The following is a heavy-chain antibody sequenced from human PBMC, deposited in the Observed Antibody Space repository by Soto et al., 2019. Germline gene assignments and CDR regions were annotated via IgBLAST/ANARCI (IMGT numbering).Heavy chain of an antibody. CDR1: GGSLSNYA. CDR2: IIPVSGTS. CDR3: ARALVAGYSGYVDWFDP. D-gene: IGHD5-12*01. J-gene: IGHJ5*02. V-gene: IGHV1-69*06. Sequence: SVKVSCKASGGSLSNYAISWVRQAPGQGLEWMGGIIPVSGTSGTSNYAQKFQGRVTITADKSASTAYMELSSLRPEDTAVYYCARALVAGYSGYVDWFDPWGQGTLVTVSS.